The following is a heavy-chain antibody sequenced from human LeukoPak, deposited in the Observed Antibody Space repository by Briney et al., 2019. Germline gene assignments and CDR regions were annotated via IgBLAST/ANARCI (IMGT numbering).Heavy chain of an antibody. D-gene: IGHD3-22*01. V-gene: IGHV1-18*01. CDR2: ISAYHGNT. CDR3: ARDQYYGSKGWFDP. Sequence: ASVKVSCKGSGYTFNSHGITWVRQAPGQGLEWMGWISAYHGNTNYAQKLQGRVTLTTDTSTSTAYMELRSLRSDDTAVYYCARDQYYGSKGWFDPWGQGTLVTVSS. CDR1: GYTFNSHG. J-gene: IGHJ5*02.